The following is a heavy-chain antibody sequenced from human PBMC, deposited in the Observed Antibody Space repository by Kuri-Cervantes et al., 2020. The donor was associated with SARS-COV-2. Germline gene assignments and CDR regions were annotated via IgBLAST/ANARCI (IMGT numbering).Heavy chain of an antibody. V-gene: IGHV4-39*07. CDR1: GGSISSSSYY. Sequence: GSLRLSCTVSGGSISSSSYYWGWIRQPPGKGLEWIGSIYYSGSTYYNPSLKSRVTISVDTSKNQFSLKLSSVTAADTAVYYCARYGPPRYYFDYRGQGTLVTVSS. CDR2: IYYSGST. J-gene: IGHJ4*02. D-gene: IGHD4-17*01. CDR3: ARYGPPRYYFDY.